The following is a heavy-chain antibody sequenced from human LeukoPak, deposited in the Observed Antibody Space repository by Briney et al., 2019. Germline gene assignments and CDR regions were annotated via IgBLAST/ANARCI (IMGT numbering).Heavy chain of an antibody. Sequence: GGSLRLSCAASGFTFSSYAMNWVRQAPGKGLEWVSAISCSGSSTYYADSVKGRFTISRDNSKNTLYLQMNSLRAEDTAVYYCAKDKGYSRSCFGYGGERTLVTVS. J-gene: IGHJ4*02. V-gene: IGHV3-23*01. CDR2: ISCSGSST. D-gene: IGHD6-13*01. CDR3: AKDKGYSRSCFGY. CDR1: GFTFSSYA.